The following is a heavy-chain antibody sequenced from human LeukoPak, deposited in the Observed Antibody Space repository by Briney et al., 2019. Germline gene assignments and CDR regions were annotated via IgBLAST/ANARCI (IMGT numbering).Heavy chain of an antibody. CDR3: ARNYDFWSSPQGYMDV. J-gene: IGHJ6*03. V-gene: IGHV3-21*01. Sequence: NPGRSLRLSCAASGFTFSRHNMKWVRQTPGKGLEWVSSISTSSSFIYYADSVKGRFTISRDNARNSLYLEMNSLRAEDTAIYYCARNYDFWSSPQGYMDVWGKGTTVIVSS. D-gene: IGHD3-3*01. CDR1: GFTFSRHN. CDR2: ISTSSSFI.